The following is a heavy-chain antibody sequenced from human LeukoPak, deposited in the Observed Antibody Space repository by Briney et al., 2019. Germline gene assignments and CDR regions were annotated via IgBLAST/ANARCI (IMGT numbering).Heavy chain of an antibody. V-gene: IGHV3-30*04. D-gene: IGHD3-22*01. CDR2: ISYDGSNK. J-gene: IGHJ4*02. CDR1: GFTFSSYA. CDR3: ARMYYYDGSGAFDY. Sequence: GGSLRLSCAASGFTFSSYAMHWVRQAPGKGLEWVAVISYDGSNKYYADSVKGRFTISRDNSKNTLYLQMNSLRAEGTAVYYCARMYYYDGSGAFDYWGQGTLVTVSS.